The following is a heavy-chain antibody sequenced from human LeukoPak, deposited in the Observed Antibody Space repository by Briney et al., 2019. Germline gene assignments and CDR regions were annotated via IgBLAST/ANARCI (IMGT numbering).Heavy chain of an antibody. D-gene: IGHD6-19*01. CDR1: GFTFSSYS. V-gene: IGHV3-48*02. CDR3: ARLSGSSGWLNNWFDP. Sequence: PGGSLRLSCAASGFTFSSYSMNWVRQAPGKGLEWVSYISSSSSTIYYADSVKGRFTISRDNAKNSLYLQMNSLRDEHTAVYYCARLSGSSGWLNNWFDPWGQGTLVTVSS. J-gene: IGHJ5*02. CDR2: ISSSSSTI.